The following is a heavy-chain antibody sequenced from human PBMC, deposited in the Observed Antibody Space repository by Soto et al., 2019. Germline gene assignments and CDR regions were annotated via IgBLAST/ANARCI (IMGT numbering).Heavy chain of an antibody. CDR1: GFNFDDYA. V-gene: IGHV3-9*01. J-gene: IGHJ6*03. CDR2: ISFNSGTT. D-gene: IGHD3-3*01. CDR3: AKDRGFDFWSGYYHMDV. Sequence: EVQLVESGGDLVQPGRSLRLSCAASGFNFDDYAMHWVRQAPGKGLEWVSGISFNSGTTGYADSVKGRFTTSRDNAKNSLYLEMNSLGVEDTAFYYCAKDRGFDFWSGYYHMDVWGRGTTVTVSS.